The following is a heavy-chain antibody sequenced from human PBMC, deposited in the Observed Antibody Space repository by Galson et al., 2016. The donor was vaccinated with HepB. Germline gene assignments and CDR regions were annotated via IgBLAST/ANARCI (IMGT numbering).Heavy chain of an antibody. CDR1: AGSTRSNNYY. V-gene: IGHV4-39*01. CDR2: IYYSGST. J-gene: IGHJ6*03. CDR3: VRHPTYYDDSSGYGQYYYYYMDV. Sequence: ETLSLTCTVSAGSTRSNNYYWGWIRQPPGKGLEWIGTIYYSGSTYYNPSLKSRVTISVDTPKNQFSLKLSSVTASDTAVYYCVRHPTYYDDSSGYGQYYYYYMDVWGKGTTVTVSS. D-gene: IGHD3-22*01.